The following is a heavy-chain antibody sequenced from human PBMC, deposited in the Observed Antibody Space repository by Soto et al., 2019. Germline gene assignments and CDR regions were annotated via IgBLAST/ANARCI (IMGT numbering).Heavy chain of an antibody. V-gene: IGHV3-30-3*01. CDR1: GFTFSSYA. CDR3: ARDPVPYGIGGSCYQYYGMYV. CDR2: ISYDGSNK. J-gene: IGHJ6*02. Sequence: QVQLVESGGGVVQPGRSLRLSCAASGFTFSSYAMHWVRQAPGKGLEWVAVISYDGSNKYYADSVKGRFTISRDNSKNTLYLQMNSLRAEDTAVYYCARDPVPYGIGGSCYQYYGMYVWGQGTTVTVSS. D-gene: IGHD2-15*01.